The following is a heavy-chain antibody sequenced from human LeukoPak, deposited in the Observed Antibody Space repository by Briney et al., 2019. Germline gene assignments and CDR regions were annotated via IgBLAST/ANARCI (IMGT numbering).Heavy chain of an antibody. CDR2: INSDGSST. D-gene: IGHD6-19*01. Sequence: GGSLRLSCAASGFTFSSYWMHWVRQAPGKGLVWVSCINSDGSSTSYADSVKGRFTISRDNAKNTLYLQMNSLRAEDTAVYYCARMRGSSGWGYYYYYMDVWGKGTTVTISS. V-gene: IGHV3-74*01. J-gene: IGHJ6*03. CDR3: ARMRGSSGWGYYYYYMDV. CDR1: GFTFSSYW.